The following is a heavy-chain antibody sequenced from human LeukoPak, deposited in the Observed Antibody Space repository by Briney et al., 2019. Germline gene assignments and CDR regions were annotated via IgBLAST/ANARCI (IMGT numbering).Heavy chain of an antibody. V-gene: IGHV4-59*12. CDR1: GGSTSSYY. J-gene: IGHJ4*02. CDR2: IYYSGST. Sequence: SETLSLTCTVSGGSTSSYYWSWIRQPPGKGLEWIGYIYYSGSTNYNPSLKSRVTISVDTSKNQFSLKLSSVTAADTAVYYCARGVEGGSGWYNLDFWGQGTLVTVSS. CDR3: ARGVEGGSGWYNLDF. D-gene: IGHD6-19*01.